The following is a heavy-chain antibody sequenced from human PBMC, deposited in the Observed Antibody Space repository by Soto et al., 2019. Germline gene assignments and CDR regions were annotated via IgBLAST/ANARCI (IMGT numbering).Heavy chain of an antibody. CDR3: TTALPTILDV. V-gene: IGHV3-15*07. J-gene: IGHJ6*02. D-gene: IGHD3-3*01. Sequence: EVQLVESGGGLVKPGGSLRLSCAASGFTFSNAWMNWVRQAPGKGLEWVGRIKSTTDGGTTDYAAPVKGRFTISRDDSKNTLYLQMKSLKTEDTAVYYCTTALPTILDVWGQGTTVTVSS. CDR1: GFTFSNAW. CDR2: IKSTTDGGTT.